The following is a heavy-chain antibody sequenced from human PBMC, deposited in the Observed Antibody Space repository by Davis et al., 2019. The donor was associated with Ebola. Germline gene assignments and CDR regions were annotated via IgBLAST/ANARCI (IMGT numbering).Heavy chain of an antibody. J-gene: IGHJ4*02. Sequence: GGSLRLSCAASGFTFSSYWMSWVRQAPGKGLEWVANIKQDGSEKYYVDSVKGRFTISRDNAKNSLYLQMNSLRAEDTAVYYCARAFYDYIWGSTIDYWGQGTLVTVSS. V-gene: IGHV3-7*01. CDR1: GFTFSSYW. D-gene: IGHD3-16*01. CDR2: IKQDGSEK. CDR3: ARAFYDYIWGSTIDY.